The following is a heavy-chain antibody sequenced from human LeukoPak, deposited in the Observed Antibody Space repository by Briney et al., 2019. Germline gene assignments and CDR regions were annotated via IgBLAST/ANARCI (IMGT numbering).Heavy chain of an antibody. CDR1: GGSISSNSHY. J-gene: IGHJ4*02. CDR2: IYYTGVT. V-gene: IGHV4-39*01. D-gene: IGHD6-13*01. Sequence: SETLSLTCTVSGGSISSNSHYWAWIRQPPGKGPEWIGSIYYTGVTFYSPSLKSRVTISVDTSKNQFSLKVISVTAADTAVYYCAREEASAGDYWGQGTLVTVSS. CDR3: AREEASAGDY.